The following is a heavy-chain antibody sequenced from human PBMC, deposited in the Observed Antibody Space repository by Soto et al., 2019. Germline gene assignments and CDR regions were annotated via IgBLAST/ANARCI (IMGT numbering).Heavy chain of an antibody. D-gene: IGHD3-10*01. Sequence: PSETLSLTCAVSGGSISSGGYSWGWIRQPPGKGLEWIGYIYHSVSTYYNPSLKSRVTISVDRSKNQFSLKLSSVTAADTAVYYCARHLVRGGTDYWGQGTLVTVSS. V-gene: IGHV4-30-2*01. CDR2: IYHSVST. CDR3: ARHLVRGGTDY. CDR1: GGSISSGGYS. J-gene: IGHJ4*02.